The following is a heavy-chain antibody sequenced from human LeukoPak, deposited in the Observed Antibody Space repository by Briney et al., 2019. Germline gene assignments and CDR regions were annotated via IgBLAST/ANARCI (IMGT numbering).Heavy chain of an antibody. V-gene: IGHV4-34*01. Sequence: SETLSLTCAVYGGSFSGYYWSCIRQPPGKGLEWIGEINHSGSTNYNPSLKSRVTISVDTSKNQFSLKLSSVTAADTAVYYCARGGGWRRHYYDSSGYSQENWFDPWGQGTLVTVSS. CDR2: INHSGST. CDR1: GGSFSGYY. D-gene: IGHD3-22*01. CDR3: ARGGGWRRHYYDSSGYSQENWFDP. J-gene: IGHJ5*02.